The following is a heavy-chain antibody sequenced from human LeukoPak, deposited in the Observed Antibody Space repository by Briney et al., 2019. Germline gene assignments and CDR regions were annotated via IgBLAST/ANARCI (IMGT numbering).Heavy chain of an antibody. CDR2: ISGSGGST. J-gene: IGHJ4*02. CDR3: AKDQDTAMAPNFDY. D-gene: IGHD5-18*01. V-gene: IGHV3-23*01. CDR1: GFTVSSNY. Sequence: GGSLRLSCAASGFTVSSNYMSWVRQAPGKGLEWVSAISGSGGSTYYADSVKGRFTISRDNSKNTLYLQMNSLRAEDTAVYYCAKDQDTAMAPNFDYWGQGTLVTVSS.